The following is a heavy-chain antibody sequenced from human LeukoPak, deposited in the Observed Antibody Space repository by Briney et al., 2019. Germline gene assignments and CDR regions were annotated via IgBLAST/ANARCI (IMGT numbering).Heavy chain of an antibody. Sequence: GGSLRLSCAVSGFIVSSNYMSWVRQAPGKGLEWVSVIYSGGSTLYADSVKGRFSISRDRSKNTLYLQMNSLRAEDTAVYYCAKDSGKRTIPREIFDYWGQGTLVTVSS. CDR1: GFIVSSNY. V-gene: IGHV3-53*01. CDR3: AKDSGKRTIPREIFDY. CDR2: IYSGGST. D-gene: IGHD3-3*01. J-gene: IGHJ4*02.